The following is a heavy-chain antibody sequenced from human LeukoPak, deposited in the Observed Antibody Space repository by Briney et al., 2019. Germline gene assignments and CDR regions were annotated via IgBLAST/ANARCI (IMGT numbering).Heavy chain of an antibody. CDR1: GFTFDDYA. Sequence: GRSLRLSCAASGFTFDDYAMHWVRQAPGKGLEWVSGISWNSGSIGYADFVKGRFTISRDNAKNSLYLQMNSLRAEDTALYYCAKGFRSYPYYYYGMDVWGQGTTVTVSS. V-gene: IGHV3-9*01. CDR3: AKGFRSYPYYYYGMDV. D-gene: IGHD3-10*01. J-gene: IGHJ6*02. CDR2: ISWNSGSI.